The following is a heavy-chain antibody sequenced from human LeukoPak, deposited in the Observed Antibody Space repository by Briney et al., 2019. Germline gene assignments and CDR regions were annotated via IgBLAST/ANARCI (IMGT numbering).Heavy chain of an antibody. J-gene: IGHJ4*02. CDR1: GGSISSGGYS. Sequence: SETLSLTCAVSGGSISSGGYSWSWIRQPPGKGLEWIGYIYHSGSTYYNPSLKSRVTISVDRSKNQFSLKLSSVTAADTAVYYCASETYGGLRAYWGQGTLVTVSS. CDR3: ASETYGGLRAY. D-gene: IGHD4-17*01. CDR2: IYHSGST. V-gene: IGHV4-30-2*01.